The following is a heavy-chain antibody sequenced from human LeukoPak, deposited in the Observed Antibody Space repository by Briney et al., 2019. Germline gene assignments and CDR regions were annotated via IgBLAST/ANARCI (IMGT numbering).Heavy chain of an antibody. D-gene: IGHD2-8*01. J-gene: IGHJ4*02. Sequence: SETLSLTCTVSGGSISSYYWSWIRQPPGKGLGWIGYIYYSGGTNYNPSLKSRVTISVDTSKNQFSLKLSSVTAADTAVYYCAREIEQWGLAYYFDYWGQGTLVTVSS. CDR2: IYYSGGT. CDR1: GGSISSYY. CDR3: AREIEQWGLAYYFDY. V-gene: IGHV4-59*01.